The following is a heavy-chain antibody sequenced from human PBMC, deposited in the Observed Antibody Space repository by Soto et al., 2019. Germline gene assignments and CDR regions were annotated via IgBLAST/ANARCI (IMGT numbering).Heavy chain of an antibody. CDR1: GGSISSGDYY. CDR3: ARDHTMIVVDGPNAFDI. Sequence: QVQLQESGPGLVKPSQTLSLTCTVSGGSISSGDYYWSWIRQPPGKGLEWIGYIYYSGSTYYNPSLKSRVTISVDTSKNQFPLKLSSVTAADTAVYYCARDHTMIVVDGPNAFDIWGQGTMVTVSS. V-gene: IGHV4-30-4*01. CDR2: IYYSGST. J-gene: IGHJ3*02. D-gene: IGHD3-22*01.